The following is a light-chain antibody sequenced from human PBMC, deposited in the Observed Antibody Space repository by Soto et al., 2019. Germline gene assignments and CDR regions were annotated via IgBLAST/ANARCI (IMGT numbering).Light chain of an antibody. J-gene: IGLJ2*01. Sequence: QSVLTQPASVSGSPGQSITISCTGTSSDVGGYNYVSWYQQHPGKAPKLMIYEVSNRPSGVSNRFSGSKSGNTASLTISGLQAEDEDDYYCCSYTRTGTLVFAGGTKVTVL. CDR2: EVS. V-gene: IGLV2-14*01. CDR1: SSDVGGYNY. CDR3: CSYTRTGTLV.